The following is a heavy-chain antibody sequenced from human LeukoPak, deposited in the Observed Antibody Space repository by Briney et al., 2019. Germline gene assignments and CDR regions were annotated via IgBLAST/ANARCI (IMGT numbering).Heavy chain of an antibody. J-gene: IGHJ3*02. V-gene: IGHV4-59*08. CDR3: ARQGYYYDSSGYPLMAFDI. CDR2: IYYSGST. CDR1: GGSISSYY. Sequence: SETLSLTCTVSGGSISSYYWSWIRQPPGKGLEWIGYIYYSGSTNYNPSFKSRVTISVDTSKNQFSLKLSSVTAADTAVYYCARQGYYYDSSGYPLMAFDIWGQGTMVTVSS. D-gene: IGHD3-22*01.